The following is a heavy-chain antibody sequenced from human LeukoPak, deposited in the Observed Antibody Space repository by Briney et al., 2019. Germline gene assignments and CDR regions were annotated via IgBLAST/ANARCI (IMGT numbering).Heavy chain of an antibody. CDR1: GGSFSGYY. Sequence: SETLSLTCAVYGGSFSGYYWSWIRQPPGKGLEWIGTIYYSGSTYYNPSLKSRVTISVDTSKNQFSLKVNSVTAADTAVYYCARDLAGHFGGFYFDYWGQGTLVTVSS. D-gene: IGHD2-21*01. CDR2: IYYSGST. V-gene: IGHV4-34*01. CDR3: ARDLAGHFGGFYFDY. J-gene: IGHJ4*02.